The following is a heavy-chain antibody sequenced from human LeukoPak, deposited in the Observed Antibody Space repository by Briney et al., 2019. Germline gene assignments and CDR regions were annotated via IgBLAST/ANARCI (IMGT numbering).Heavy chain of an antibody. CDR1: KFTFSTYD. D-gene: IGHD3-22*01. CDR2: ISYDGSSK. Sequence: GGSLRLSCAASKFTFSTYDMHWVRQAPGKGLEWVAVISYDGSSKYYADSVKGRFTISRDNSKNTLYVQMNSLRTEDTAIYYCAKGPDSSGYYSLDYWGQGTLVTVSS. J-gene: IGHJ4*02. CDR3: AKGPDSSGYYSLDY. V-gene: IGHV3-30*18.